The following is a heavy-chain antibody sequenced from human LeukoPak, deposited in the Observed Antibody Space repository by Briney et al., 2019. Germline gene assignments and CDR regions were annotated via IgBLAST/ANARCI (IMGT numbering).Heavy chain of an antibody. J-gene: IGHJ5*02. CDR3: ARAHSSGWPHMFDP. CDR2: IYYSGST. CDR1: GVSISTYS. V-gene: IGHV4-59*01. Sequence: SETLSLTCTASGVSISTYSWTWIRQPPGKGLEWIGNIYYSGSTNYNPSLQSRVIISIDTSENQFSLKVSSVTAADTAVHYCARAHSSGWPHMFDPWGQGTLVTVPS. D-gene: IGHD6-19*01.